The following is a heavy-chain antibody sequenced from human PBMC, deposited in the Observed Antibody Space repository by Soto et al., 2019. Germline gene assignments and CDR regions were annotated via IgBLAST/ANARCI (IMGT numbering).Heavy chain of an antibody. CDR1: AXAFSKSG. Sequence: GSLRLSCAASAXAFSKSGMSWVRQAPGKGLEYVARIGGSGRNTYYADSVKGRFTISRDNSNNTLFLQMNIMRAEDTAIYYCAKDGLSDSPSAIDYWGQGTLSTVSS. J-gene: IGHJ4*02. V-gene: IGHV3-23*01. D-gene: IGHD6-13*01. CDR2: IGGSGRNT. CDR3: AKDGLSDSPSAIDY.